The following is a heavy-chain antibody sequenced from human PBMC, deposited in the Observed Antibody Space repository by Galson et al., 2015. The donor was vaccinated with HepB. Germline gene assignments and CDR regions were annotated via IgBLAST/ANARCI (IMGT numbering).Heavy chain of an antibody. J-gene: IGHJ3*02. CDR2: INPNSGGT. V-gene: IGHV1-2*02. Sequence: SAKVSCKASGYTFTDYYMHWVRQVPGQGLEWMGWINPNSGGTNSAQKFQGRVTMTRDTSISTAYMELSRLRSDDTAVYYCARDKRAYSSGWYDAFDIWGQGTMVTVSS. CDR3: ARDKRAYSSGWYDAFDI. CDR1: GYTFTDYY. D-gene: IGHD6-19*01.